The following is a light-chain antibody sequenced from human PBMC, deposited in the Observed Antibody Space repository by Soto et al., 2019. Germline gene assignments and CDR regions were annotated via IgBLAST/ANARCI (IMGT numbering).Light chain of an antibody. J-gene: IGLJ2*01. CDR1: NSNIGNNE. CDR3: GTWDNNLRAGV. V-gene: IGLV1-51*01. CDR2: DNN. Sequence: QSVLPQPPSVSAAPGQKVTISCSGSNSNIGNNEVSWYQQVPGTAPRLLVYDNNKRPSGIPDRFSDSKSDTSATLVITGLQTGDEADYYCGTWDNNLRAGVFGGGTQLTVL.